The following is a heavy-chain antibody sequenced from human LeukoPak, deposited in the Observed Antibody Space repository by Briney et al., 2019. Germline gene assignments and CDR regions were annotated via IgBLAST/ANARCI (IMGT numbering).Heavy chain of an antibody. V-gene: IGHV4-59*01. CDR2: IYYSGST. J-gene: IGHJ3*02. CDR3: AGVAVAGAFDI. D-gene: IGHD6-19*01. Sequence: PSETLSLTCTASGGTISSYNWSWIRQAPGKGLEWIGYIYYSGSTNYNPSLKSRVTISVDRSKNQFSLKLSSVTAANTAVYYCAGVAVAGAFDIWGQGTIVTASS. CDR1: GGTISSYN.